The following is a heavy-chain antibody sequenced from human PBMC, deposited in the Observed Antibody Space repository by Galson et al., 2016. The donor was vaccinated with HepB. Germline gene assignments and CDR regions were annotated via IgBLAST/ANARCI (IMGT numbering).Heavy chain of an antibody. CDR2: IWDDGTK. CDR1: GFTFSRYG. J-gene: IGHJ4*02. D-gene: IGHD2/OR15-2a*01. Sequence: SLRLSCAASGFTFSRYGMHWVRQAPGKGLEWIADIWDDGTKRYADSVQGRFTISRDNFRNTLYLQMDNLRGEDTAVYFCAKVFYHSGYYDRWGQGTLVTVSS. CDR3: AKVFYHSGYYDR. V-gene: IGHV3-33*06.